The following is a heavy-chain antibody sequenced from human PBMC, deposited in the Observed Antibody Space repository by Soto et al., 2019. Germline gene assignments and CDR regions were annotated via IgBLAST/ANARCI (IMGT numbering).Heavy chain of an antibody. CDR1: GYTFTSYA. V-gene: IGHV1-3*01. D-gene: IGHD3-9*01. CDR2: INAGNGNT. Sequence: ASVKVSCKASGYTFTSYAMHWVRQAPGQRLEWMGWINAGNGNTKYSQKFQGRVSITRDTSASTAYVELSSLRSEDTAVYYCARAYYDILTDNNYYGMDVSGQGTTVTVSS. CDR3: ARAYYDILTDNNYYGMDV. J-gene: IGHJ6*02.